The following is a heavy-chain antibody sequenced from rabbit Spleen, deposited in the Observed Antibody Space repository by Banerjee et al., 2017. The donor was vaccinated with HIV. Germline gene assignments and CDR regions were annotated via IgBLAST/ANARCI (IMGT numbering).Heavy chain of an antibody. CDR3: ARDGTGGSYFAL. CDR2: FDPVFGGT. D-gene: IGHD8-1*01. CDR1: GFSFSSSDY. J-gene: IGHJ3*01. Sequence: QSLEESGGDLVKPGASLTLTCTASGFSFSSSDYMCWVRQAPGKGLEWIGYFDPVFGGTYYASWVNGQFTISSHNAQNTLYLQLNSLTAADTATYFCARDGTGGSYFALWGQGTLVTVS. V-gene: IGHV1S40*01.